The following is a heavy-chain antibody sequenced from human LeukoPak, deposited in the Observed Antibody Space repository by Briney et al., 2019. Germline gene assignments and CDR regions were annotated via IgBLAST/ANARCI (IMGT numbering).Heavy chain of an antibody. CDR1: GYTFTSYG. Sequence: GASVKVSCKASGYTFTSYGISWVRQAPGQGLEWMGWISAYNGNTNYAQKLQGRVAMTTDTSTSTAYMELRSLKSDDTAVYYCARDSLRYCSSTSCVYPRTVGRFDYWGQGTLVTVSS. CDR3: ARDSLRYCSSTSCVYPRTVGRFDY. D-gene: IGHD2-2*01. CDR2: ISAYNGNT. V-gene: IGHV1-18*01. J-gene: IGHJ4*02.